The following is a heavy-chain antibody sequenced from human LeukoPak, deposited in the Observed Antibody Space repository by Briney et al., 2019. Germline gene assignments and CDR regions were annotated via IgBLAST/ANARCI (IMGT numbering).Heavy chain of an antibody. CDR2: IYPGDSDS. CDR3: ARRASGTYSPFDI. D-gene: IGHD3-10*01. V-gene: IGHV5-51*01. Sequence: GESLKISCKGSGYSFTSYWIGWVRQMPGKGLEWMGIIYPGDSDSRYSPSFQGQVTSSADKSINTAYLQWSSLKASDTAMYYCARRASGTYSPFDIWGHGTMVIVSS. J-gene: IGHJ3*02. CDR1: GYSFTSYW.